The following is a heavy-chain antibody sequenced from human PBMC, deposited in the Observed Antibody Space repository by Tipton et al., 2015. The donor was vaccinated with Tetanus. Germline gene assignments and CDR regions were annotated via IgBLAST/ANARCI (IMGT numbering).Heavy chain of an antibody. CDR1: GFPFSTYW. CDR3: ARVVRSSFDPSRYYRATDY. CDR2: IDSDGSGT. D-gene: IGHD3-22*01. J-gene: IGHJ4*02. Sequence: GSLRLSCAASGFPFSTYWMHWVRLAPGKGLVWVSRIDSDGSGTSYAGSVKGRFTISRDNAKNTLFLQMNSLRAEDTAVYFCARVVRSSFDPSRYYRATDYWGQGTLVTVSS. V-gene: IGHV3-74*01.